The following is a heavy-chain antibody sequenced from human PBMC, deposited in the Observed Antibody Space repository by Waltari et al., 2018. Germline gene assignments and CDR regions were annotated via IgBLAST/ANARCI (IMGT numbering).Heavy chain of an antibody. Sequence: QVQLQGWGAGLLRPSETLSLTCGVSGGSFSGYYWSWIRQSPGKGLDWIGDVNHGGDTNYSPSLESRVTISVDMSKNQFSLKMRSVTAADTAIYYCARAPGYKGYFDYWGRGTLVTVSS. CDR3: ARAPGYKGYFDY. J-gene: IGHJ4*02. V-gene: IGHV4-34*01. CDR1: GGSFSGYY. CDR2: VNHGGDT. D-gene: IGHD5-12*01.